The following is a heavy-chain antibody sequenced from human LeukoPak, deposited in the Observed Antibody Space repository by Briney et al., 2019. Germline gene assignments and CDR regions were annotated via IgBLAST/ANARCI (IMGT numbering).Heavy chain of an antibody. CDR3: ARGCRQLVRGWFDP. D-gene: IGHD6-6*01. Sequence: PSQTLSLTCAVSGGSISSGGYSWSWIRQPPGKGLEWIGYIYHSGSTYYNPSLKSRVTISVDRSKNQFSLKLSSVTAADTAVYYCARGCRQLVRGWFDPWGQGTLVTVSS. CDR1: GGSISSGGYS. V-gene: IGHV4-30-2*01. J-gene: IGHJ5*02. CDR2: IYHSGST.